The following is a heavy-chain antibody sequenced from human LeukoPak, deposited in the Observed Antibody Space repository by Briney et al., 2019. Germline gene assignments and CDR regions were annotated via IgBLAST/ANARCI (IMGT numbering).Heavy chain of an antibody. CDR3: ARDRGSYGFDY. CDR1: GGSMTSSSYY. D-gene: IGHD1-26*01. CDR2: IYYSGST. Sequence: SETLSLTCTVSGGSMTSSSYYWGWIRQPPGKGLEWIGNIYYSGSTYYSPSLKSRVTISLDTSKNQFSLNLRSVTAADTAVYYCARDRGSYGFDYWGQGTLVTVSS. V-gene: IGHV4-39*07. J-gene: IGHJ4*02.